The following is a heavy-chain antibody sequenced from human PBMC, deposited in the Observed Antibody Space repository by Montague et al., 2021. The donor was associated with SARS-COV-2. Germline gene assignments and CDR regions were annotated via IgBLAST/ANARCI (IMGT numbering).Heavy chain of an antibody. V-gene: IGHV4-39*01. CDR2: IFYSGIT. J-gene: IGHJ3*02. CDR3: ARCSIGVVIADAFDI. Sequence: SETLSLTCTVSGGSISSSSYYWGWIRHPPGKGLEWIGSIFYSGITYSNPSLKSRVTMSVDTSQNQFSLKLSSVTAADTAVYYCARCSIGVVIADAFDIWGQGTMVTVSS. D-gene: IGHD3-3*01. CDR1: GGSISSSSYY.